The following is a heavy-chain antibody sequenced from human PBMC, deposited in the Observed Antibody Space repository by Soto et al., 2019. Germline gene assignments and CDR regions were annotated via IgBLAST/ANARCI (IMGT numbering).Heavy chain of an antibody. J-gene: IGHJ5*02. V-gene: IGHV1-18*01. CDR1: GYTFTSYG. Sequence: QVQLVQSGGEVKKPGASVKVSCKASGYTFTSYGISWVRQAPGQGLEWMGRISAYNGNTNYAQKLQGRVTMTTDTSTSTAYVELRSLRSDDTAVYYCARVVGALGHWFDPWGQGTLGTVSS. D-gene: IGHD1-26*01. CDR3: ARVVGALGHWFDP. CDR2: ISAYNGNT.